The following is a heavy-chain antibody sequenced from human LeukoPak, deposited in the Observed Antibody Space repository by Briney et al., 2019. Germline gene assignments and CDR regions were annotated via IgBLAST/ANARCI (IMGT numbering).Heavy chain of an antibody. D-gene: IGHD3-10*01. V-gene: IGHV3-23*01. CDR2: ISGGGGST. CDR3: AKAIYASGSPYTSIDY. J-gene: IGHJ4*02. CDR1: GFTFSSYA. Sequence: GGSLRLSCAASGFTFSSYAMSWVRQAPGKGLEWISTISGGGGSTYYAGSVKGRFTISRDNSKNTLYLQMNSLRAEDTAVYYCAKAIYASGSPYTSIDYWGQGTLVTVSS.